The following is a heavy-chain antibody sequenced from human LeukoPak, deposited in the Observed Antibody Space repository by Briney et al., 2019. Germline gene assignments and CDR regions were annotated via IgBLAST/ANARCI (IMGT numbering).Heavy chain of an antibody. V-gene: IGHV4-59*12. CDR3: ARDLGYDILTGYYTDY. CDR2: IYYSGST. J-gene: IGHJ4*02. Sequence: SETLSLTCTVSGGSISSYYWNWIRQPPGRGLEWIGYIYYSGSTNYNPSLKSRVTISVDTSKNQFSLKLSSVTAADTAVYYCARDLGYDILTGYYTDYWGQGTLVTVSS. CDR1: GGSISSYY. D-gene: IGHD3-9*01.